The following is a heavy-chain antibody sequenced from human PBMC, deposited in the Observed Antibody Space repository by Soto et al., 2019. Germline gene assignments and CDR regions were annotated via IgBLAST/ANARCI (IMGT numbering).Heavy chain of an antibody. D-gene: IGHD6-19*01. V-gene: IGHV5-51*01. Sequence: GESLKISCKGSGYSFTSYWIGWVRQMPGKGLEWMGIIYPGDSDTRYSPSFQGQVTISADESISTAYLQWSSLKASDTAMYYCARRIGGSGWFRYYFDYWGQGTLVTVSS. CDR2: IYPGDSDT. CDR1: GYSFTSYW. J-gene: IGHJ4*02. CDR3: ARRIGGSGWFRYYFDY.